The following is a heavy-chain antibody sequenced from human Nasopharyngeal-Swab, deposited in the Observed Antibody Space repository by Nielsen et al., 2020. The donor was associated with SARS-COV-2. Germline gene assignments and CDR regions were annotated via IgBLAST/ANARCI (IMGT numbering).Heavy chain of an antibody. CDR2: IYPSDSDT. D-gene: IGHD3-22*01. CDR1: GYSFTSYW. CDR3: ARRRYYDSSGYYHKSAFDI. V-gene: IGHV5-51*01. J-gene: IGHJ3*02. Sequence: KVSCKGSGYSFTSYWIGWVRQMPGKGLEWMGIIYPSDSDTRYSPSFQGQVTISADKSISTAYLQWSSLKASDTAMYYCARRRYYDSSGYYHKSAFDIWGQGTMVTVSS.